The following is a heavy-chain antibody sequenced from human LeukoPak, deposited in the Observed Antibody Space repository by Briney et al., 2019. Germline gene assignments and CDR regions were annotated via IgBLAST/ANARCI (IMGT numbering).Heavy chain of an antibody. CDR2: INHSGST. CDR3: ARAGTILSRSYYYYGMDV. CDR1: GGSFSGYY. J-gene: IGHJ6*02. Sequence: PSETLSLTCAVYGGSFSGYYWSWIRQPPGKGLEWIGEINHSGSTNYNPSLKSRVTISVDTSKNQFSLKLSSVTAADTAVYYCARAGTILSRSYYYYGMDVWGQGTTVTVSS. D-gene: IGHD3-3*01. V-gene: IGHV4-34*01.